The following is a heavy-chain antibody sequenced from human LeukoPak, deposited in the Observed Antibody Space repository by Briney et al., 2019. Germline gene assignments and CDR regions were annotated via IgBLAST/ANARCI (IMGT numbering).Heavy chain of an antibody. CDR1: ARSIGSSSNC. V-gene: IGHV4-39*01. J-gene: IGHJ4*01. CDR2: IYYRGST. CDR3: ARGARQWLVPVYFDD. Sequence: SQTLSLTCTVAARSIGSSSNCSGWIRQPPGKGLEWIGSIYYRGSTYYNPSPKSRVTISVDTTKTQFSPKLSSVTAADTAVYYCARGARQWLVPVYFDDWGQRTLVTVSS. D-gene: IGHD6-19*01.